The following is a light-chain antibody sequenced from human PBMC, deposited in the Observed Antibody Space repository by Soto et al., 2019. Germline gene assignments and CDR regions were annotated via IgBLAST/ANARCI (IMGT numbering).Light chain of an antibody. Sequence: EMVMTQSPATLSVSPGERVTLSCRASESVHRHLAWYQQKPGQGPSLLIYYASTRATGVPDRFTGSGSGTDFTLTISSLQSEDFGVYHCQHYSNWPPTFGPGTKVEIK. CDR2: YAS. CDR1: ESVHRH. V-gene: IGKV3-15*01. J-gene: IGKJ3*01. CDR3: QHYSNWPPT.